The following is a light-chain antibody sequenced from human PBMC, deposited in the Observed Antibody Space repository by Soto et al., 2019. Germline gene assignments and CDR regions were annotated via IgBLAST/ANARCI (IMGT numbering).Light chain of an antibody. Sequence: EIVMTQSPATLSVSPGERATLYCRASQSVSSNLAWYQQKPGQAPRLLIYGASTRATGIPARFSGSGSGTEFTLTISSLQSEEFAVYYCQQYNNWPRTFGQGTKVEIK. CDR2: GAS. J-gene: IGKJ1*01. V-gene: IGKV3-15*01. CDR3: QQYNNWPRT. CDR1: QSVSSN.